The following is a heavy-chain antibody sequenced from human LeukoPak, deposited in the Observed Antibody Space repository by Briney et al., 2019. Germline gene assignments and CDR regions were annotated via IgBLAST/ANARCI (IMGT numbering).Heavy chain of an antibody. CDR2: ISSTSTSI. CDR1: GFSFSDYY. V-gene: IGHV3-11*04. J-gene: IGHJ4*02. D-gene: IGHD4-17*01. Sequence: GGSLTLSCAASGFSFSDYYMSWVRQAPGKGLEWISYISSTSTSIQYADSVTGRLTISRDNAKNSLYLQMSSLRAEDTAVYYCVSEYGLGFNYWGQGTLVTVSS. CDR3: VSEYGLGFNY.